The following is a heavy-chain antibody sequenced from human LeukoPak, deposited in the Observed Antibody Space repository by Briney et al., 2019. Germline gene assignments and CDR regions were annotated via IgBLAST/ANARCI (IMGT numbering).Heavy chain of an antibody. V-gene: IGHV4-61*01. J-gene: IGHJ4*02. CDR3: ARVEMATIFIDS. CDR1: SGSVSSITHY. D-gene: IGHD5-24*01. Sequence: PSETLSLTCSVSSGSVSSITHYWTWIRQPPGKGLEWIGYIYYTGRTNYNPSLKSRVTISVDTSKNQFSLKLSSVTAADTAVYYFARVEMATIFIDSWGQGTLVSVSS. CDR2: IYYTGRT.